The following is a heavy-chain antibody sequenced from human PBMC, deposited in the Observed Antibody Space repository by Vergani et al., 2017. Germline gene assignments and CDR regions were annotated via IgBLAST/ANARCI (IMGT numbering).Heavy chain of an antibody. J-gene: IGHJ6*02. CDR3: ARDAYCSGGSCYSYYYYYGMDV. CDR2: ISGSGGST. Sequence: EVQLVESGGGLVKPGGSLRLSCAASGFTFSSYAMSWVRQAPGKGLEWVSAISGSGGSTYYADSVKGRFTISRDNSKNTLYLQMNSLRAEDTAVYYCARDAYCSGGSCYSYYYYYGMDVWGQGTTVTVSS. D-gene: IGHD2-15*01. CDR1: GFTFSSYA. V-gene: IGHV3-23*04.